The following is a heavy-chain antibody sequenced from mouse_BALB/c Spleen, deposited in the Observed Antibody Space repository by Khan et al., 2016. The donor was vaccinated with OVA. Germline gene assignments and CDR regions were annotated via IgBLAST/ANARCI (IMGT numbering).Heavy chain of an antibody. Sequence: QIQLVQSGPELKKPGETVRISCKASGYTFTTAGIQWVQKMPGKGLKWIGWINTHSGVPKYAEDFKGRFAFSLEISVNTAYLQITNLKNEETGTNFCARGGADYYRNDGGAMEYWGQGTSVTVSS. CDR1: GYTFTTAG. V-gene: IGHV9-4*02. CDR3: ARGGADYYRNDGGAMEY. CDR2: INTHSGVP. J-gene: IGHJ4*01. D-gene: IGHD2-14*01.